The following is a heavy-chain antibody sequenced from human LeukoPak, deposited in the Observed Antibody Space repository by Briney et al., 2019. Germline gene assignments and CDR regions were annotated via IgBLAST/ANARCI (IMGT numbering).Heavy chain of an antibody. J-gene: IGHJ4*02. V-gene: IGHV3-74*01. Sequence: GGSLRLSCAASGFTFSPYWMHWVRQAPGKGLVWVSRINGDGSSTGYADSAKGRFTISRDNAKNTLYLQMNSLRAEDTAVYYCAREASPGRLDYWGQGTLVTVSS. CDR2: INGDGSST. CDR3: AREASPGRLDY. CDR1: GFTFSPYW.